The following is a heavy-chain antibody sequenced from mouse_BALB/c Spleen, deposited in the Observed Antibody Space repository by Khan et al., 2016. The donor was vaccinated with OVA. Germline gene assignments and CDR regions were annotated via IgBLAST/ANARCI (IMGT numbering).Heavy chain of an antibody. V-gene: IGHV2-2*02. CDR3: ARNFYGSRNYAMDD. D-gene: IGHD1-1*01. Sequence: QVQLQQSGPGLVQPSQSLSITCTVSGFSLTSYGVHWVRQSPGKGLEWLGVIWSGGSTDYNAAFISRLSISKDNSKSQVIFKMNSLQPNDTAIYYCARNFYGSRNYAMDDWGQGTSVTVSS. CDR2: IWSGGST. CDR1: GFSLTSYG. J-gene: IGHJ4*01.